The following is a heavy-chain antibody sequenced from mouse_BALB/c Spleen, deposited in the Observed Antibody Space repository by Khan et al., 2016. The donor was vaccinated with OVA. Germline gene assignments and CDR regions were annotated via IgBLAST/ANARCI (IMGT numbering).Heavy chain of an antibody. V-gene: IGHV2-2*02. CDR2: IWSAGST. J-gene: IGHJ3*01. D-gene: IGHD2-4*01. CDR3: ARRGYDYGRGALFAY. CDR1: GFSLTNYS. Sequence: QVQLKESGPSLVQPSQSLSITCTVSGFSLTNYSVHWVRQSPGKGLEWLGVIWSAGSTDYNAAFISRLTIRKDNSRSQVFFKMNSLQPNDTAIDYCARRGYDYGRGALFAYWGQGTLVTVSA.